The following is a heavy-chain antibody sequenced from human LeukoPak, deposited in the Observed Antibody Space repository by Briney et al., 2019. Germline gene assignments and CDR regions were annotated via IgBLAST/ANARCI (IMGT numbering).Heavy chain of an antibody. D-gene: IGHD3-16*01. J-gene: IGHJ4*02. CDR1: GFTFSSYS. CDR2: ISSSSSYI. V-gene: IGHV3-21*01. Sequence: GGSLRLSCAASGFTFSSYSMNWVRQAPGQGLEWVSSISSSSSYIYYADSVNGRFTISRDNAKNSLYLQMNSLRAEDTAVYYCARVPRGGNYFDYWGQGTLVTVSS. CDR3: ARVPRGGNYFDY.